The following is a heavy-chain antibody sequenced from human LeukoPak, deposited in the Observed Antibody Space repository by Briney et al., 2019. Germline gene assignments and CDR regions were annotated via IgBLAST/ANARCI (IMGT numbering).Heavy chain of an antibody. CDR2: IDWDDDK. CDR1: GFSLSTPEMC. J-gene: IGHJ4*02. CDR3: ARMPPYSPSFHY. D-gene: IGHD2-15*01. V-gene: IGHV2-70*17. Sequence: SGPALVKPTQTLTLTCTFSGFSLSTPEMCVTWIRQPPGKALEWLARIDWDDDKFYSPSLRTRLTISKDTPKNQVVLRMTNMDPVDPGTYYCARMPPYSPSFHYWAQGALITVPS.